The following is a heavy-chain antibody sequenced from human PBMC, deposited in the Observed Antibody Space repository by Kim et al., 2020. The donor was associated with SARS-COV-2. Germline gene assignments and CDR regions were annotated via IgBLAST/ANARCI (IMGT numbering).Heavy chain of an antibody. CDR3: VKGPRIAARPGGYFDY. J-gene: IGHJ4*02. Sequence: GGSLRLSCSASGFTFSSYAMHWVRQAPGKGLEYVSAISSNGGSTYYADSVKGRFTISRDNSKNTLYLQMSSLRAEDTAVYYCVKGPRIAARPGGYFDYWGQGTLVTVSS. D-gene: IGHD6-6*01. CDR1: GFTFSSYA. V-gene: IGHV3-64D*09. CDR2: ISSNGGST.